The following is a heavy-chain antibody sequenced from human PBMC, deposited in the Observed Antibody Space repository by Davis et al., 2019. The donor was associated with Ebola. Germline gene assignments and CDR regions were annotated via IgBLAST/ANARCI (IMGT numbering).Heavy chain of an antibody. J-gene: IGHJ6*02. CDR1: AGTFSSYT. D-gene: IGHD1-26*01. CDR2: TIPILGIA. Sequence: SVQVSCKASAGTFSSYTISWVRQAPGQGLEWMGRTIPILGIANYAQKFQGKVTITADKSTSTAYMELSSLRSEDTAVYYCARDRDSGSSSASVGMDVWGQGTTVTVSS. V-gene: IGHV1-69*04. CDR3: ARDRDSGSSSASVGMDV.